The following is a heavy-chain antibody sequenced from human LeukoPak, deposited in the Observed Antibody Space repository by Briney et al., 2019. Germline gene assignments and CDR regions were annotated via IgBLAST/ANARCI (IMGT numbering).Heavy chain of an antibody. V-gene: IGHV3-23*01. D-gene: IGHD1-26*01. J-gene: IGHJ4*02. Sequence: PGGSLRLSCAASGFTFSTYIVNWVRQAPGKGLEWVSAISGSGDSTYYAGSVKGRFTISRDNSKNTLYLQVNSLRAEDTAVYYCAKGSGTHFVHDFWGQGTLVTVSS. CDR3: AKGSGTHFVHDF. CDR2: ISGSGDST. CDR1: GFTFSTYI.